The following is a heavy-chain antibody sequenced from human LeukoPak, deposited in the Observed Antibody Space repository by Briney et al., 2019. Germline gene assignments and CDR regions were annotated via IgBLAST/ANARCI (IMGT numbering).Heavy chain of an antibody. D-gene: IGHD5-24*01. Sequence: GGSLRLSCAASGFTFSNYGMHWVRQAPGKGLEWVAVISYDGSTEQYSDSVKGRSTISRDNSKNTLYLQMDSLRPEDTAVYYCAKDYRRDGYNYYFDYWGQGTPVTLSS. J-gene: IGHJ4*02. CDR1: GFTFSNYG. CDR3: AKDYRRDGYNYYFDY. V-gene: IGHV3-30*18. CDR2: ISYDGSTE.